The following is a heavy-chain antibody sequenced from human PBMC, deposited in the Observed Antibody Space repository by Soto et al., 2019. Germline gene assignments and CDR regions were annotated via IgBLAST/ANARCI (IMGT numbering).Heavy chain of an antibody. Sequence: PGGSLRLSCAASGFTFSSYGMHWVRQAPGKGLEWVAVIWYDGSNKYYADYVKGRFTISRDNSKNTLYMQMNILRAEDTAVYYCARDREMIAAAPDAFDIWGQGTMVTVSS. D-gene: IGHD6-13*01. CDR2: IWYDGSNK. CDR1: GFTFSSYG. CDR3: ARDREMIAAAPDAFDI. J-gene: IGHJ3*02. V-gene: IGHV3-33*01.